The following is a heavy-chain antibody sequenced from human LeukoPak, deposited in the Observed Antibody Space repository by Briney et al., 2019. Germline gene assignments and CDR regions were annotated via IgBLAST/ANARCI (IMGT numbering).Heavy chain of an antibody. D-gene: IGHD2-2*01. Sequence: GGSLRLSCAASGFTFSSYAMSWVRQAPGKGLEWVSAISGSGGSTYYADSVKGRFTISRDNPKNTLYLQMNSLRAEDTAVYYCAKELVVPAADYYYYGMDVWGQGTTVTVSS. CDR2: ISGSGGST. CDR3: AKELVVPAADYYYYGMDV. V-gene: IGHV3-23*01. CDR1: GFTFSSYA. J-gene: IGHJ6*02.